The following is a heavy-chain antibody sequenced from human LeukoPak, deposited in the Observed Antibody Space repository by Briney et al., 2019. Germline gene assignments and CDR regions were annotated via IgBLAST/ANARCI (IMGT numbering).Heavy chain of an antibody. D-gene: IGHD5-24*01. CDR2: IYTSGST. V-gene: IGHV4-4*09. J-gene: IGHJ1*01. Sequence: PSGTLSLTCTVPGGSISSYYWSWIRQPPGKGLEWIGYIYTSGSTNYNPSLKSRVTISVDTSKNQFSLKLSSVTAADTAVYYCARGEMATIFAYFQHWGQGTLVTVSS. CDR1: GGSISSYY. CDR3: ARGEMATIFAYFQH.